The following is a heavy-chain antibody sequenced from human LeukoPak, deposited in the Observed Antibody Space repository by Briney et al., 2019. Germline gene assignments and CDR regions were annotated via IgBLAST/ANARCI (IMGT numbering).Heavy chain of an antibody. V-gene: IGHV4-59*01. Sequence: SETLSLTCTVSGASISSFYWSWIRQPPGKGLEWIGYISYSGTTSYNPSLESRVTMSVGTSKNQFSLKLTSVTAADTAVYYCARWPSTWSFDYWGQGTLVTVSS. CDR3: ARWPSTWSFDY. CDR2: ISYSGTT. D-gene: IGHD6-13*01. J-gene: IGHJ4*02. CDR1: GASISSFY.